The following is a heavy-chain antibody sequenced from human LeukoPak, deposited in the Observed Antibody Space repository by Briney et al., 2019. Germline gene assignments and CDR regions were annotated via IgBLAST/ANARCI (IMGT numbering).Heavy chain of an antibody. CDR2: IYTSGST. J-gene: IGHJ4*02. D-gene: IGHD6-25*01. Sequence: SETLSLTCTVSGVSVTSYYWSWLRQPAGKGLEWIGRIYTSGSTSYNPSLRSRLTMSVDTSKNQFSLNLSSVTAADTAVYYCARFTKESSGSSGYYFDYWGQGTLVTVSS. V-gene: IGHV4-4*07. CDR3: ARFTKESSGSSGYYFDY. CDR1: GVSVTSYY.